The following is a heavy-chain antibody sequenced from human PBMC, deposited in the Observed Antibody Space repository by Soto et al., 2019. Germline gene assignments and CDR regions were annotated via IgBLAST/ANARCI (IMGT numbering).Heavy chain of an antibody. V-gene: IGHV3-23*01. J-gene: IGHJ4*02. D-gene: IGHD3-22*01. CDR1: GFTFSSYA. Sequence: LRLSCAASGFTFSSYAVSWVRQAPGKGPEWISSISGSGSTIYYADSVKGRFTISRDNSKNTLYLQMSSLRAEDTAVYYCAKVFYYYDSSGYYYFDYWGQGTLVTVS. CDR2: ISGSGSTI. CDR3: AKVFYYYDSSGYYYFDY.